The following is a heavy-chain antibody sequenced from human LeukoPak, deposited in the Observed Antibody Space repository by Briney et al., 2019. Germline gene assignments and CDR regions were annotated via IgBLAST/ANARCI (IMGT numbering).Heavy chain of an antibody. CDR1: GFTVSSNY. CDR2: IYSGGST. D-gene: IGHD6-19*01. Sequence: GGSLRLSCAASGFTVSSNYMSWVRQAPGKGLEWVSVIYSGGSTYYADSVKGRFTISRDNSKNTLYLQMNSLRAEDTAVYYCARAHGSGWGGYYYYYMDVWGKGTTVTISS. V-gene: IGHV3-66*01. J-gene: IGHJ6*03. CDR3: ARAHGSGWGGYYYYYMDV.